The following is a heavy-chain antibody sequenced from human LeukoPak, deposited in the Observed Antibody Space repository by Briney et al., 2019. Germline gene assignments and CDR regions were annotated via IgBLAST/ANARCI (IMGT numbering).Heavy chain of an antibody. CDR1: GGSSRGYY. D-gene: IGHD6-13*01. V-gene: IGHV4-34*01. CDR3: ARVINSSSWYVRFGYWFDP. J-gene: IGHJ5*02. Sequence: SETLSLTCAVYGGSSRGYYWSWIRQPPGKGLEWIGEINHSGSTNYNPSLKSRVTISVDTSKNQFSLKLSSVTAADTAVYYCARVINSSSWYVRFGYWFDPWGQGTLVTVSS. CDR2: INHSGST.